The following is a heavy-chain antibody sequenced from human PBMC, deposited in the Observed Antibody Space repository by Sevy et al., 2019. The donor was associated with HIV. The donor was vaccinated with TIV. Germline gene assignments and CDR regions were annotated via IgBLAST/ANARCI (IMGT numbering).Heavy chain of an antibody. J-gene: IGHJ5*02. CDR1: GFTFSNYP. CDR2: ISYDGNNK. CDR3: ARDAAEGPYGDTFFSNWFDA. Sequence: GGSLRLSCAASGFTFSNYPMYWVRQAPGKGLEWVATISYDGNNKYYADSVQGRFTISRDNSKNTLYLQRNTVRADDTALYYCARDAAEGPYGDTFFSNWFDAWGQGTLVTVSS. D-gene: IGHD3-10*01. V-gene: IGHV3-30*04.